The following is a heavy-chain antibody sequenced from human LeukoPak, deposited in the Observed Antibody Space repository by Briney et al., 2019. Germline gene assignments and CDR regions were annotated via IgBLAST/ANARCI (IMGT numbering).Heavy chain of an antibody. J-gene: IGHJ4*02. CDR3: ARDPMADFDY. CDR2: VSNDGTNK. D-gene: IGHD2-8*01. Sequence: PGGSLRLSCAASGXTFSTYAMHWVRQAPGKGLEWVAVVSNDGTNKIYVDSVKGRFTISRDNSKNTLFLQMNSLRIEDTAVYYCARDPMADFDYWGQGTLVTVSS. V-gene: IGHV3-30*04. CDR1: GXTFSTYA.